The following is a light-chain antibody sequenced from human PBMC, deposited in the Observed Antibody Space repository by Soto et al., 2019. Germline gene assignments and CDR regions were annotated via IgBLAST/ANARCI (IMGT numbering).Light chain of an antibody. CDR2: EGS. V-gene: IGLV2-23*01. J-gene: IGLJ3*02. CDR1: SNDVGNYNL. Sequence: HSALTQPASVSGSPGQSITMSCTGTSNDVGNYNLVSWYQQHPGKAPKLMIYEGSKRPSGVSNRFSGSKSGNTASLTISGLQAEDEADYYCCSYAGSRSWVFGGGTKLTVL. CDR3: CSYAGSRSWV.